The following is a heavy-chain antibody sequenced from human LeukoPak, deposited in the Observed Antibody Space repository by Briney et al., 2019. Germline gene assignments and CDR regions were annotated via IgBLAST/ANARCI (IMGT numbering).Heavy chain of an antibody. CDR3: ARIHRYCSGGACYVLDN. CDR2: VYYSGST. V-gene: IGHV4-59*02. CDR1: GGSVSGYY. J-gene: IGHJ4*02. D-gene: IGHD2-15*01. Sequence: PSETLSLTCVVSGGSVSGYYWGWIRQPPGRGLEWIGYVYYSGSTNYNPSFKSRITISVDTSRNQFSLQLSSVTAADTAVYYCARIHRYCSGGACYVLDNWGQGTLVTVSS.